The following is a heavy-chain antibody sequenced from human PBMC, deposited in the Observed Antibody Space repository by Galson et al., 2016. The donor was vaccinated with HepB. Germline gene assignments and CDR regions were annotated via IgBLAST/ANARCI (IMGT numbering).Heavy chain of an antibody. V-gene: IGHV4-59*01. D-gene: IGHD1-14*01. CDR1: GGSISNCY. J-gene: IGHJ3*02. CDR2: IYYSGST. CDR3: GRGPERGAFDI. Sequence: LSLTCTVSGGSISNCYWSWIRQSPGKGLEWIGFIYYSGSTNYNPSLKSRVTISVDTSKNQFSLKLSSVTAADTAVYYCGRGPERGAFDIWGQGTMVTVSS.